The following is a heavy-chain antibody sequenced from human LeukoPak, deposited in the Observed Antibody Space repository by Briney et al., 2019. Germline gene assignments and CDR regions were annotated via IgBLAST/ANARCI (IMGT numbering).Heavy chain of an antibody. CDR3: ARVRYYYDSSGSFDY. J-gene: IGHJ4*02. Sequence: ASVKVSCKASGYTFTGYYMHWVRQAPGQGLEWMGWINPNSGGTNYAQKFQGRVTMTRDTSISTAYMELSRLRSDDTAVYYCARVRYYYDSSGSFDYGGQGTLVTVSA. CDR1: GYTFTGYY. D-gene: IGHD3-22*01. V-gene: IGHV1-2*02. CDR2: INPNSGGT.